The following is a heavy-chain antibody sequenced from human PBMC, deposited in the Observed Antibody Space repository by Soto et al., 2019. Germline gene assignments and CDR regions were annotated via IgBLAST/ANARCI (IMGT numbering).Heavy chain of an antibody. CDR1: GFTFSCYA. V-gene: IGHV3-23*01. CDR3: AKDLRAVSTVTRADS. CDR2: ISGNGGGT. Sequence: EVQLLESGGGLVSPGGSLRLSCAASGFTFSCYAMSWVRQAPGKGLEWVSAISGNGGGTYYADSVKGRFTISRDNSKNMLFLQMNSLRAEDTAVYYCAKDLRAVSTVTRADSWGLGTLVTVSS. D-gene: IGHD4-17*01. J-gene: IGHJ4*02.